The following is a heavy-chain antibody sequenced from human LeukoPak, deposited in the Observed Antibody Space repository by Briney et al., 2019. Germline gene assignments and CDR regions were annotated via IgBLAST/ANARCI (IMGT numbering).Heavy chain of an antibody. J-gene: IGHJ4*02. CDR3: ITPLPYSAQ. CDR2: KPKTDGETT. Sequence: GGSLRLSCAASGFDFHNYVIHWVRQAPGKGLEWVGRKPKTDGETTEYAAPVKDRFSISRDDSKSMMYLQMNSLKTEDTAVYYCITPLPYSAQGGQGTLVTVSS. CDR1: GFDFHNYV. V-gene: IGHV3-15*07. D-gene: IGHD2-21*01.